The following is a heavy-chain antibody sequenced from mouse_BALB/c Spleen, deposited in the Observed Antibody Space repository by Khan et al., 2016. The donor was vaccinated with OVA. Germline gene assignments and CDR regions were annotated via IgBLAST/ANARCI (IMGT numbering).Heavy chain of an antibody. J-gene: IGHJ4*01. V-gene: IGHV2-6-1*01. CDR2: IWSDGST. Sequence: QVQLKQSGPGLVAPSQRLSITCTISGFSLTNYGVHWVRQPPGKGLEWLGVIWSDGSTTYNSALKSRLTISKDNSKTQVFLKMNSIQTDDTAMYFCARQPYYHYNIMDYWGQGTSVTVSS. CDR1: GFSLTNYG. CDR3: ARQPYYHYNIMDY. D-gene: IGHD2-10*01.